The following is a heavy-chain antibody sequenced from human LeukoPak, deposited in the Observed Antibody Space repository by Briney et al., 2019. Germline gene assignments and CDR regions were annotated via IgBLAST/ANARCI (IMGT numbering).Heavy chain of an antibody. Sequence: ASVKVSCKASGYTFTSYYMHWVRQAPGHGLEWMGRIDPRGGSTTYAQKFQGRVSMTSDTSTSTVYLEVDSLRSEDTAMYYCARVLTDTGGWYHFDSWGQGTLVTVSS. V-gene: IGHV1-46*01. J-gene: IGHJ4*02. CDR1: GYTFTSYY. D-gene: IGHD6-19*01. CDR3: ARVLTDTGGWYHFDS. CDR2: IDPRGGST.